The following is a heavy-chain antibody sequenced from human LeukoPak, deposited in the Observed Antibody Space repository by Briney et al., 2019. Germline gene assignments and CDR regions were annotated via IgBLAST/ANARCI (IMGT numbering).Heavy chain of an antibody. D-gene: IGHD1-20*01. V-gene: IGHV4-4*07. CDR3: ARGYNWASPTRNFYYMDV. CDR2: IYSSGST. Sequence: PSETLSLTCTVSGGSISSYYWSWLRQPAGKGLEWIGRIYSSGSTNYNPSLKSRVTMSVDTSQNQFSLKVSSVTAADTAVYYCARGYNWASPTRNFYYMDVWGKGTTVTVSS. J-gene: IGHJ6*03. CDR1: GGSISSYY.